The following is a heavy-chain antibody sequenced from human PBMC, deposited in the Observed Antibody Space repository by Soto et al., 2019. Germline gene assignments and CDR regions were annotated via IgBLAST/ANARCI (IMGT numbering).Heavy chain of an antibody. CDR1: GYTFNSYD. CDR2: MNPNSGNT. J-gene: IGHJ5*02. V-gene: IGHV1-8*01. CDR3: ARGRAALYYDFWSGYYRHHNWFDP. D-gene: IGHD3-3*01. Sequence: ASVKVSCKASGYTFNSYDINWVRQATGQGLEWMGWMNPNSGNTGYAQKFQGRVTMTRNTSISTAYMELSSLRSEDTAVYYCARGRAALYYDFWSGYYRHHNWFDPWGQGTLVTVSS.